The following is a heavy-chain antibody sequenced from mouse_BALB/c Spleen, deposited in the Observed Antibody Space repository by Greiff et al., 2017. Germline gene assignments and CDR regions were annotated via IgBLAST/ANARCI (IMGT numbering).Heavy chain of an antibody. CDR1: GFSLTSYG. CDR3: ARKTGYYAMDY. CDR2: IWSGGST. Sequence: VMLVESGPVLVQPSQSLSITCTVSGFSLTSYGVHWVRQSPGKGLEWLGVIWSGGSTDYNAAFISRLSISKDNSKSQVFFKMNSLQANDTAIYYCARKTGYYAMDYWGQGTSVTISS. V-gene: IGHV2-2*02. D-gene: IGHD4-1*01. J-gene: IGHJ4*01.